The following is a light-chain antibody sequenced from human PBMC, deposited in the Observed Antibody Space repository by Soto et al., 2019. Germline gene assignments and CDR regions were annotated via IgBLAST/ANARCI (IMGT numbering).Light chain of an antibody. CDR2: EVS. V-gene: IGLV2-23*02. J-gene: IGLJ1*01. Sequence: QSVLTQPASVSGSPGQSITISCTGTSSDVGSYNLVSWYQQHPGKAPKLMIYEVSKRPSGVSNRFSGSKSGNTASLTISGLQAEDEADYYCCSYAGSSPHFYVFGTGTKVTV. CDR1: SSDVGSYNL. CDR3: CSYAGSSPHFYV.